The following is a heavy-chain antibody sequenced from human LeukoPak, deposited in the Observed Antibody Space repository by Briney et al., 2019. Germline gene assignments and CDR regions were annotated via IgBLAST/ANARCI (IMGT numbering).Heavy chain of an antibody. CDR3: ARAYGNSGYFQLPIDF. Sequence: GGSLRLSCAASEFSVGSNYMTWVRQAPGKGLEWVSLIYSGGSTYYADSVKGRFTISRDNSKNTLYLQMNSLRVEDTALYYCARAYGNSGYFQLPIDFWGQGTLVTVSS. CDR1: EFSVGSNY. J-gene: IGHJ4*02. CDR2: IYSGGST. D-gene: IGHD3-22*01. V-gene: IGHV3-66*01.